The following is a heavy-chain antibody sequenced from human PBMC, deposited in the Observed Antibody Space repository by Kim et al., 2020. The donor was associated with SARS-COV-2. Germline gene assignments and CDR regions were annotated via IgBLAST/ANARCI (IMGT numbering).Heavy chain of an antibody. CDR3: AREQVTMINNWFDP. CDR1: GGSISSYY. J-gene: IGHJ5*02. D-gene: IGHD3-22*01. CDR2: IYYSGST. V-gene: IGHV4-59*01. Sequence: SETLSLTCTVSGGSISSYYWSWIRQPPGKGLEWIGYIYYSGSTNYNPSLKSRVTISVDTSKNQFSLKLSSVTAADTAVYYCAREQVTMINNWFDPWGQGTLVTVSS.